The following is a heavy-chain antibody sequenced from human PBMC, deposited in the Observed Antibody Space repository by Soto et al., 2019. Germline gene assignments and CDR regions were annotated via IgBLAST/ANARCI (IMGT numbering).Heavy chain of an antibody. CDR3: ASPLWSDDHNWGYFDL. CDR2: ISYDGSNK. V-gene: IGHV3-30-3*01. Sequence: QVQLVESGGGVVQPGRSLRLSCAASGFTFSSYAMHWVRQAPGKGLEWVAVISYDGSNKYYADSVKGRFTIPRDNSKNTVYVQMNSLRTEDTAVYYCASPLWSDDHNWGYFDLWGRGTLVTVSS. CDR1: GFTFSSYA. J-gene: IGHJ2*01. D-gene: IGHD3-3*01.